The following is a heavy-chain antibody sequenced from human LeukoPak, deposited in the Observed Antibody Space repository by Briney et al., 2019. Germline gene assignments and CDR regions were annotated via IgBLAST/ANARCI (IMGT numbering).Heavy chain of an antibody. CDR3: ARDGRGYTFLNNWFDP. V-gene: IGHV1-18*01. Sequence: ASVKVSCKASGGTFSSYAISWVRQAPGQGLEWMGWISAYNGNTNYAQKLQGRVTMTTDTSTSTAYMELRSLRSEDTAVYYCARDGRGYTFLNNWFDPWGQGTLVTVSS. D-gene: IGHD5-12*01. J-gene: IGHJ5*02. CDR1: GGTFSSYA. CDR2: ISAYNGNT.